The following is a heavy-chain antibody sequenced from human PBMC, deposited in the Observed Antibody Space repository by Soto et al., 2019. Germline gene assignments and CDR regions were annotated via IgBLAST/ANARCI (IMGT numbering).Heavy chain of an antibody. D-gene: IGHD6-19*01. Sequence: QVQLVQSGAEVKKPGSSVKVSCKASGGTFSSYAISWVRQAPGQGLEWMGGIIPIFGTANYAQKFQGRVTITADESTSTAYMELSSLRSEDTAVYYCARVAVAGTDYYYYGRDVWGQGTTVTVSS. CDR2: IIPIFGTA. CDR1: GGTFSSYA. V-gene: IGHV1-69*12. CDR3: ARVAVAGTDYYYYGRDV. J-gene: IGHJ6*02.